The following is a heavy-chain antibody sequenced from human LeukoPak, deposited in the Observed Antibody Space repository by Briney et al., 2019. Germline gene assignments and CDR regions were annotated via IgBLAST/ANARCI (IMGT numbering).Heavy chain of an antibody. CDR3: ARGGDYGSYYFDY. CDR1: GFTFSSYS. Sequence: GGSLRLSCAASGFTFSSYSMNWVRQAPGKGLEWVSYISSSGGTIYYADSVKGRFTISRDNAKNSLYLQMNSLRAEDTAVYYCARGGDYGSYYFDYWGQGTLVTVSS. D-gene: IGHD4-17*01. CDR2: ISSSGGTI. V-gene: IGHV3-48*01. J-gene: IGHJ4*02.